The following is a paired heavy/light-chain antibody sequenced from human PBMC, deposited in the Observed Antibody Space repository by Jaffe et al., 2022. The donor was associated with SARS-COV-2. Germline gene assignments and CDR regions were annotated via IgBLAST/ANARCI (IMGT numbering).Heavy chain of an antibody. CDR1: GYTFNNYG. J-gene: IGHJ4*02. V-gene: IGHV1-18*01. D-gene: IGHD3-9*01. CDR2: ISVNNGNT. Sequence: QVQLVQSGAEVKKPGASVKVSCKASGYTFNNYGIDWVRQAPGQGLEWMGWISVNNGNTHIAQRFQGRVTLTTDTSTATAYMDLRSLRSDDTAVYFCAREAATGFLLYWGQGSLLTVSS. CDR3: AREAATGFLLY.
Light chain of an antibody. V-gene: IGKV3-20*01. CDR3: QQYGGSPYA. CDR2: GAS. Sequence: IVLTQSPGTLSLSPGERATLSCRASQRVAGNYLAWYQQRPGQAPRLLIYGASGRATGIPDRFSGSGSGTDFTLTISSLEPEDFAVYYCQQYGGSPYAFGLGTKLEIK. CDR1: QRVAGNY. J-gene: IGKJ2*01.